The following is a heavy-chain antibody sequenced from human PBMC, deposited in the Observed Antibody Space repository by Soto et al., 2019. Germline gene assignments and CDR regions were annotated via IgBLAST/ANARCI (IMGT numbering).Heavy chain of an antibody. V-gene: IGHV3-30-3*01. CDR2: ISYDGSNK. J-gene: IGHJ1*01. Sequence: GGSLRLSCAASGFTFSSYAMHWVRQAPGKGLEWVAVISYDGSNKYYADSVKGRFTISRDNSKNTLYLQMNSLRAEDTAVYYCAREGGVVTALVEYFQHWGQGTLVTVSS. CDR1: GFTFSSYA. CDR3: AREGGVVTALVEYFQH. D-gene: IGHD2-21*02.